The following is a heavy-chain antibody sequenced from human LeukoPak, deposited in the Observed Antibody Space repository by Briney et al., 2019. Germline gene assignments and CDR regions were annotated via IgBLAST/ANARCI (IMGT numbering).Heavy chain of an antibody. V-gene: IGHV3-48*04. CDR2: ISSSSSTI. CDR1: GFTFSSYS. CDR3: ARVLGYSSSWYVDY. Sequence: GGSLRLSCAASGFTFSSYSMNWVRQAPGKGLEWVSYISSSSSTIYFADSVKGRFTISRDNAKNSLYLQMNNLRAEDTAVYYCARVLGYSSSWYVDYWGQGTLVTVSS. D-gene: IGHD6-13*01. J-gene: IGHJ4*02.